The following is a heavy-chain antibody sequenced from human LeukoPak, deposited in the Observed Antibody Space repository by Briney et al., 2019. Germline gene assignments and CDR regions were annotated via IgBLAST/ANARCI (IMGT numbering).Heavy chain of an antibody. CDR1: GGSISSYY. Sequence: SETLSLTCTVSGGSISSYYWSWIRQPPGKGLEWIGYIYYSGSTNYNPSLKSRVTISVDTSKNQFSLKLSSVTAADTAVYYCASRAGYSSPRGYYYGMDVWGQGTTVTVSS. D-gene: IGHD6-13*01. CDR3: ASRAGYSSPRGYYYGMDV. V-gene: IGHV4-59*08. CDR2: IYYSGST. J-gene: IGHJ6*02.